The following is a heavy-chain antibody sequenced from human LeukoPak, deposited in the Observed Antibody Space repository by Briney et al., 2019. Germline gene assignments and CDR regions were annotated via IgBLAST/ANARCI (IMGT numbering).Heavy chain of an antibody. CDR2: IHIGGTT. V-gene: IGHV4-4*07. CDR1: GGSLTPYY. CDR3: ARDSPDGYTYGHCYYYMDV. Sequence: SETLSLTCTVSGGSLTPYYWTWIRQSAGKGMEYIGRIHIGGTTNYNPSLRSRITMSVDTSKNQFSLRLTSVTAADTAIYYCARDSPDGYTYGHCYYYMDVWGKGTTITVSS. J-gene: IGHJ6*03. D-gene: IGHD5-18*01.